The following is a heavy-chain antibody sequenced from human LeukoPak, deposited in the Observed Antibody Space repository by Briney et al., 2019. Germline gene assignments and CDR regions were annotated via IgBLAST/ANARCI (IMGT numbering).Heavy chain of an antibody. V-gene: IGHV4-4*07. D-gene: IGHD3-22*01. Sequence: KSSETLSLTCTVSGGSISSYYWSWIRQPAGKGLEWIGRIYTSGSTNYNPSLKSRVTMSVDTSKNQFSLKLSSVTAADTAVYYCARDGGYYDSSGYYNFDYWGQGTLVTVSS. CDR3: ARDGGYYDSSGYYNFDY. CDR1: GGSISSYY. J-gene: IGHJ4*02. CDR2: IYTSGST.